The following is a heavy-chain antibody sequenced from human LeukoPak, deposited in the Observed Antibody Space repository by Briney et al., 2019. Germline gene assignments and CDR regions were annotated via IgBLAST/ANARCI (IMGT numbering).Heavy chain of an antibody. CDR2: IYYSGST. V-gene: IGHV4-39*07. Sequence: SETLSLTCTVSGGSISSSSYYWGWIRQPPGKGLEWIGSIYYSGSTYYNPSLKSRVTISVDTSKNQFSLKLSSVTAADTAVYYCAGSYKLRRWFDPWGQGTLVTVSS. D-gene: IGHD1-26*01. CDR3: AGSYKLRRWFDP. J-gene: IGHJ5*02. CDR1: GGSISSSSYY.